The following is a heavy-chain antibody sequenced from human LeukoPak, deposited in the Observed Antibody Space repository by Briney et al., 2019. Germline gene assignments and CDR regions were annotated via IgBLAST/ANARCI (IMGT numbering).Heavy chain of an antibody. CDR2: MTDISSYI. Sequence: GGSLRLSCAASGFTFSLYDMSWVRQAPGKGLEWVSSMTDISSYIYYADSVKDRFTVSRDNAKNSMFLQMNSLRVEDTAVYYCARDGTLNWFDPWGQGTLVTVSS. J-gene: IGHJ5*02. CDR1: GFTFSLYD. V-gene: IGHV3-21*01. CDR3: ARDGTLNWFDP. D-gene: IGHD1-26*01.